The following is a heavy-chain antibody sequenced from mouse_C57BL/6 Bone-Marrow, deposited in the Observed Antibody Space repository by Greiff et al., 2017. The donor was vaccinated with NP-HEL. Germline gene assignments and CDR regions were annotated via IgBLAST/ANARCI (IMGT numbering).Heavy chain of an antibody. CDR3: ARDDGYSYFDY. CDR1: GISITTGNYR. V-gene: IGHV3-5*01. CDR2: IYYSGTI. J-gene: IGHJ2*01. Sequence: VQLQQSGPGLMKPSQTVFLTCTVTGISITTGNYRWSWIRQFPGNKLEWIGYIYYSGTITYNPSLTSRTTLTRDTPKNQFFLEMNSLTAEDTATYYCARDDGYSYFDYWGQGTTLTVSS. D-gene: IGHD2-3*01.